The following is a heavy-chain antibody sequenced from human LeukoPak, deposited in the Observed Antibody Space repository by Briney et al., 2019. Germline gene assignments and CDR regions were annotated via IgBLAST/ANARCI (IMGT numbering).Heavy chain of an antibody. CDR1: GGSISSGGYS. CDR3: ARGPRYCGGDCYSHFDY. V-gene: IGHV4-30-2*01. CDR2: IYHSGST. J-gene: IGHJ4*02. D-gene: IGHD2-21*02. Sequence: PSETLSLTCAVSGGSISSGGYSWSWIQQPPGKGLEWIGYIYHSGSTYYNPSLKSRVTISVDRSKNQFSLKLSSVTAADTAVYYCARGPRYCGGDCYSHFDYWGQGTLVTVSS.